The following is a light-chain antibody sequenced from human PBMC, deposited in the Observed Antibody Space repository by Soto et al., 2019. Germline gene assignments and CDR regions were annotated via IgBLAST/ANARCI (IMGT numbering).Light chain of an antibody. CDR1: QSVSSSY. V-gene: IGKV3-20*01. Sequence: EIVLTQSPGTLSLSPGERATLSCRASQSVSSSYLAWYQQKPGQAPRLLIYGASSRATGIPDRFSGSGSGTDFTLTISRLVPENFAVYYCQQYRTFGQGPKVEIK. J-gene: IGKJ1*01. CDR2: GAS. CDR3: QQYRT.